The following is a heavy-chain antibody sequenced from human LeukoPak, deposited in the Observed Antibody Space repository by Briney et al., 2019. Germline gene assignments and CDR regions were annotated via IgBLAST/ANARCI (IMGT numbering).Heavy chain of an antibody. D-gene: IGHD3-22*01. CDR1: GFTFSSYA. CDR2: ISSSSSYI. J-gene: IGHJ4*02. CDR3: ARDPRSYYYDSSGYLDY. Sequence: GGSLRLSCAASGFTFSSYAMSWVRQAPGKGLEWVSSISSSSSYIYYADSVKGRFTISRDNAKNSLYLQMNSLRAEDTAVYYCARDPRSYYYDSSGYLDYWGQGTLVTVSS. V-gene: IGHV3-21*01.